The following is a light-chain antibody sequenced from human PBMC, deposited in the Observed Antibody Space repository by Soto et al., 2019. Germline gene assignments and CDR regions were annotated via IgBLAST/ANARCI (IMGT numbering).Light chain of an antibody. CDR3: SSFAGINNLV. CDR2: EVN. Sequence: QSALTQPPSASGSPGQSVTVSCTGTSSDVGRYNYVSWYQQHPGKAPKLMMYEVNKRPSGVPDRFSGSKSGNTASLTVSGLQAEDEADYYCSSFAGINNLVFGGGTKLTVL. V-gene: IGLV2-8*01. CDR1: SSDVGRYNY. J-gene: IGLJ3*02.